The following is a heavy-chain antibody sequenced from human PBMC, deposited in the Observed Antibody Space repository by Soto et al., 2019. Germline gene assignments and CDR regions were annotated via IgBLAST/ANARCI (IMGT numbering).Heavy chain of an antibody. CDR2: IYYSGST. Sequence: PSETLSLTCTVSGGSISSSSYYWGWIRQPPGKGLEWIGSIYYSGSTYYNPSLKSRVTISVDTSKNQFSLKLSSVTAADTAVYYCASRPLQYGPGSYPSAEYFQHWGQGTLVTVSS. D-gene: IGHD3-10*01. CDR3: ASRPLQYGPGSYPSAEYFQH. CDR1: GGSISSSSYY. J-gene: IGHJ1*01. V-gene: IGHV4-39*01.